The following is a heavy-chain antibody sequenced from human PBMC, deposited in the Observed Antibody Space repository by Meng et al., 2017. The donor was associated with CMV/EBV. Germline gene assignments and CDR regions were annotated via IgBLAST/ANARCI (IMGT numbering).Heavy chain of an antibody. CDR1: GFTFSSHS. D-gene: IGHD3-3*01. J-gene: IGHJ6*02. CDR2: ISSSSSYI. CDR3: AREGEVTIFGVVIYYYYGMDV. Sequence: GESLKISCAASGFTFSSHSMNWVRQAPGKGLEWVSSISSSSSYIYYADSVKGRFTISRDNAKNSLYLQMNSLRAEDTAVYYCAREGEVTIFGVVIYYYYGMDVWGQGTTVTVSS. V-gene: IGHV3-21*01.